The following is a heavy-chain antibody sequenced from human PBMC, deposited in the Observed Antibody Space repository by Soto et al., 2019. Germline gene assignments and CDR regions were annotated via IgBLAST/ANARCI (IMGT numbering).Heavy chain of an antibody. CDR3: ATSQKGYNWNYFDH. CDR2: VFYTGFT. J-gene: IGHJ4*02. V-gene: IGHV4-59*04. CDR1: GGSISNYY. D-gene: IGHD1-20*01. Sequence: PSETLSLTCTVSGGSISNYYWSWIRQSPGKGPEWIGSVFYTGFTSYNPSLESRVSVSVDTSKNQFSLKVSGVSAADTAVYYCATSQKGYNWNYFDHWGQGALVTVSS.